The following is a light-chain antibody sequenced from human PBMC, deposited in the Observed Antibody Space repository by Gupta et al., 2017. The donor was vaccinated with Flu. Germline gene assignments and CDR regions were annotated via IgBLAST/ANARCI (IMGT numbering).Light chain of an antibody. CDR3: QSWDSSTYV. CDR1: KLGHKY. CDR2: QDT. Sequence: SYDLTQPPSVSVSPGQTASLTCSGDKLGHKYASWYQQKPGQSPLLIIYQDTTRPSGIPERFSASNSGNTATLTISGTQPMDEAEYYCQSWDSSTYVFGTGTKVTVL. V-gene: IGLV3-1*01. J-gene: IGLJ1*01.